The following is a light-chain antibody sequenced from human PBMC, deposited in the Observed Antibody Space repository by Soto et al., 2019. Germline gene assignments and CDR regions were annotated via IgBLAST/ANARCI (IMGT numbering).Light chain of an antibody. CDR2: EVS. J-gene: IGLJ7*01. CDR1: SSDVGSYNR. Sequence: QSALTQPPSVSGSPGQSVTISCTGTSSDVGSYNRVSWYQQPPGTAPKLMIYEVSNRPSGVPDRFSGSKSGNTASLTVSGLQAEDEADYYCTSYTTSNTWVFGGGTQLTVL. V-gene: IGLV2-18*02. CDR3: TSYTTSNTWV.